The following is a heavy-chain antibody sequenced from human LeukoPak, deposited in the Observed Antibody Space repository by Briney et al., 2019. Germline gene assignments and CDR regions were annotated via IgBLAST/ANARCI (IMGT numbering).Heavy chain of an antibody. V-gene: IGHV3-30*18. Sequence: GGSLRLSCAASGFTFSSYGMHWVRQAPGKGLEWVAVISYDGSNKYYADSVKGRFTISRDNSKNTLYLQMNSLRAEDTAVYSCAKVMVTTVTNYDYYYGMDVWGQGTTVTVSS. D-gene: IGHD4-17*01. CDR1: GFTFSSYG. CDR2: ISYDGSNK. CDR3: AKVMVTTVTNYDYYYGMDV. J-gene: IGHJ6*02.